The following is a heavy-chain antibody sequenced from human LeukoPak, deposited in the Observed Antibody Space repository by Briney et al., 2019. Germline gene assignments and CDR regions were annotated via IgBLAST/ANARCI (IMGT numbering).Heavy chain of an antibody. J-gene: IGHJ4*02. D-gene: IGHD4-23*01. Sequence: SETLSLTCTVSGGSISSSSYYWGWIRQPPGKGLEWIGSIYYSGSTYYNPSLKSRVTISVDTSENQFSLKLSSVTAADTAVYYCARRGGNSVRAHFDYWGQGTLVTVSS. CDR1: GGSISSSSYY. V-gene: IGHV4-39*01. CDR2: IYYSGST. CDR3: ARRGGNSVRAHFDY.